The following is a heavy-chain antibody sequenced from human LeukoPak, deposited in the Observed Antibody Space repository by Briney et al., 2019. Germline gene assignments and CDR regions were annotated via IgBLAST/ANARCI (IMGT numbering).Heavy chain of an antibody. V-gene: IGHV3-23*01. CDR1: GSTFSSYA. CDR2: ISGSGGST. Sequence: PGGSLRLSCAASGSTFSSYAVSWVRQAPAKGLEWVSSISGSGGSTYSADSVKGRFTISRDNSKNTLYLQMNSLRAEDTALYYCAKDRSCTNDICHGDFDYWGQGTLVTVSS. J-gene: IGHJ4*02. D-gene: IGHD2-8*01. CDR3: AKDRSCTNDICHGDFDY.